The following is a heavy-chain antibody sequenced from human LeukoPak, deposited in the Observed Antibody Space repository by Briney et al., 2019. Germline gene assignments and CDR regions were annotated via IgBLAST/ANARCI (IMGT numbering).Heavy chain of an antibody. Sequence: GASVKVSCKASGYSFTNYYMHWVRQAPGQGLEWMGTINPRDGSTTYTQKFQGRVTVTRDTSTSTVYMDLSSLRSEDTAVYYRATSTGYDVLTGYQEDHYYFDYWGQGTPVTVSS. D-gene: IGHD3-9*01. J-gene: IGHJ4*02. V-gene: IGHV1-46*01. CDR1: GYSFTNYY. CDR2: INPRDGST. CDR3: ATSTGYDVLTGYQEDHYYFDY.